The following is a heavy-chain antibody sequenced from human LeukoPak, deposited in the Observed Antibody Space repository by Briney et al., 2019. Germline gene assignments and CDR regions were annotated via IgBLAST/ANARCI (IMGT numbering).Heavy chain of an antibody. D-gene: IGHD3-9*01. Sequence: PGGSLRLSCAASGFTFSSYGVSWVRQAPGVGLEWVSTISGRGGSTFYADSVKGRFTISRDNSKNTLYLQMNSLRADDTAVYYCAMGYYDILTDYLHSWFNPWGQGTLVIVSS. V-gene: IGHV3-23*01. CDR1: GFTFSSYG. CDR2: ISGRGGST. CDR3: AMGYYDILTDYLHSWFNP. J-gene: IGHJ5*02.